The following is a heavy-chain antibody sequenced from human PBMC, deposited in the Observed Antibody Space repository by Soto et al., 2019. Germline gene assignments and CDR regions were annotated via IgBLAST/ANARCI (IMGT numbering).Heavy chain of an antibody. CDR2: VNGDGSST. CDR1: GFSLSKYW. CDR3: PIVASTAFYALLDL. Sequence: EVQLVESGGASVQPGGSLRLSCAASGFSLSKYWMHWVRQAPGKGLEWVSRVNGDGSSTTYADSVSGRFIISRDNAKTTVFLQMPCLRADATSRYFCPIVASTAFYALLDLWGQGTQVILSS. J-gene: IGHJ5*02. D-gene: IGHD4-17*01. V-gene: IGHV3-74*01.